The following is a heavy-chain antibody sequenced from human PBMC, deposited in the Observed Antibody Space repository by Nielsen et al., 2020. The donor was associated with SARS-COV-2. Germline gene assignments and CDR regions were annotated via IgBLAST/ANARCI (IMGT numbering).Heavy chain of an antibody. CDR1: GFTFSSYG. D-gene: IGHD6-19*01. Sequence: SCAASGFTFSSYGMHWVRQAPGKGLEWVAVISYDGSNKYYADSVKGRFTISRDNSKNTLYLQMNSLRAEDTAVYYCAKSYSSGWNFDYWGQGTLVTVSS. CDR3: AKSYSSGWNFDY. J-gene: IGHJ4*02. CDR2: ISYDGSNK. V-gene: IGHV3-30*18.